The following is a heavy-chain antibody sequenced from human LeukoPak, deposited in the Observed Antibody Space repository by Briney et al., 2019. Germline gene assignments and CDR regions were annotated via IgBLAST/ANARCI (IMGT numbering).Heavy chain of an antibody. CDR2: IYHSGST. CDR1: GFTFSNAW. D-gene: IGHD6-19*01. CDR3: ASAPAGYSNGWSDY. J-gene: IGHJ4*02. Sequence: GSLRLSCAASGFTFSNAWMNWVRQPPGKGLEWIGEIYHSGSTNYNPSLKSRVTISVDKSKNQFSLKLSSVTAADTAVYYCASAPAGYSNGWSDYWGQGTLVTVSS. V-gene: IGHV4-4*02.